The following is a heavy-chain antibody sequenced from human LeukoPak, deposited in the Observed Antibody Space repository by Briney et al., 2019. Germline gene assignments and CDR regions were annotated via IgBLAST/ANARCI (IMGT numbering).Heavy chain of an antibody. Sequence: PGGSLRLSCAASGFTFSGHYMDWVRQAPGKGLKWVGRIRKKVNSYTAEYAASVTGRFTISRDDSEDSLYLQMSGLTTEDTAVYYCARVRGSGWDSALPDYWGQGTLVTVSS. J-gene: IGHJ4*02. V-gene: IGHV3-72*01. D-gene: IGHD6-19*01. CDR2: IRKKVNSYTA. CDR1: GFTFSGHY. CDR3: ARVRGSGWDSALPDY.